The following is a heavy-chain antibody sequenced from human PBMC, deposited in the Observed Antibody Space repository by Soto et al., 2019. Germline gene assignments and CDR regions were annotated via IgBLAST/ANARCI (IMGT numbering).Heavy chain of an antibody. Sequence: EVQLVESGGGLIQPGGSLRLSCAASGFAVSSKYMTWVRQAPGKGLEWVSVIYGGGTTYYADSVKGRFTISRATSKNTLYLQMNSLSAEHTAVYYCVQTTGWPGFDFWGQGTLVTVSS. CDR3: VQTTGWPGFDF. CDR1: GFAVSSKY. D-gene: IGHD6-19*01. V-gene: IGHV3-53*01. CDR2: IYGGGTT. J-gene: IGHJ4*02.